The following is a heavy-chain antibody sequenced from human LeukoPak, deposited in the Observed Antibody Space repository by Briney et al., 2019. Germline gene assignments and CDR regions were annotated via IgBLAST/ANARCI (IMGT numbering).Heavy chain of an antibody. Sequence: PGGSLRLSCAASGFTFSSYAIHWVRQAPGKGLEYVSGISSNGGSTFYGDSVKGRFTISRDNSKNTLYLQMSSLRAEDTAVYYCVKDRRSSGYGGFDYWGQGTLVIVSS. J-gene: IGHJ4*02. CDR3: VKDRRSSGYGGFDY. D-gene: IGHD5-12*01. CDR1: GFTFSSYA. V-gene: IGHV3-64D*06. CDR2: ISSNGGST.